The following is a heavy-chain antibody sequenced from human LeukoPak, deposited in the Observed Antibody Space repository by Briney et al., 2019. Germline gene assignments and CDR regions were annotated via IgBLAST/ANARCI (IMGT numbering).Heavy chain of an antibody. CDR1: GGFISSYY. Sequence: PSETLSLTCTVSGGFISSYYWSWIRRPPGKGLEWIGYIYYSGSTNYNPSLKSRVTISVDTPKNQFSLKLSSVTAADTAVYYCARGSCGDCYSYDYWGQGTLVTVSS. D-gene: IGHD2-21*02. V-gene: IGHV4-59*01. CDR2: IYYSGST. J-gene: IGHJ4*02. CDR3: ARGSCGDCYSYDY.